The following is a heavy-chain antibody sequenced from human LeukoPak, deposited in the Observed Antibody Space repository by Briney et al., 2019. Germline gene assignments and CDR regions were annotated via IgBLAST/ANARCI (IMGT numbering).Heavy chain of an antibody. CDR2: IYYSGST. CDR3: ARVRRGLGGLSAGDPLNI. V-gene: IGHV4-30-4*01. D-gene: IGHD3-16*02. CDR1: GGSLSSGDYY. J-gene: IGHJ3*02. Sequence: PSETLSLTCTVSGGSLSSGDYYWRWLRQPPGAGLEWLGYIYYSGSTIYHPSLKSRLTIAVDTSKNQFALKLSAVTAADTAVYYCARVRRGLGGLSAGDPLNIWGRETMVTVSS.